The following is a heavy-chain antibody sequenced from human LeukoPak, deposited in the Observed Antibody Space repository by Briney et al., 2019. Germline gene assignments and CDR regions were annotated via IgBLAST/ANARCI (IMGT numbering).Heavy chain of an antibody. J-gene: IGHJ6*03. D-gene: IGHD3-22*01. CDR1: GGSINSRSYS. V-gene: IGHV4-39*07. CDR2: VYYSGSLNYNGKT. CDR3: ARGRGSSGYYSPSGYYCYMDV. Sequence: PSETLSLTYNVSGGSINSRSYSWGWVRQPPGKGLQWIGSVYYSGSLNYNGKTYYNPSLKTRVTISVDTSKNRFSLRLSSVTAADTAVYYCARGRGSSGYYSPSGYYCYMDVWGKGTTVTVSS.